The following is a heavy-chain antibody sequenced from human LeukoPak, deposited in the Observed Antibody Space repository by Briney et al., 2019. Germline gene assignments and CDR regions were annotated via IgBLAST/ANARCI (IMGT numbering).Heavy chain of an antibody. Sequence: ASVKVSCKTSGFIFYKTGISWVRQAPGQGLEWLGWISVYNGNTDNLRALQGRVTITTDSSTNTAYLELRSLRLDDTAVYYCAADFDEQAGGLAVYWGQGTRVTVSS. D-gene: IGHD3-9*01. CDR2: ISVYNGNT. J-gene: IGHJ4*02. V-gene: IGHV1-18*01. CDR3: AADFDEQAGGLAVY. CDR1: GFIFYKTG.